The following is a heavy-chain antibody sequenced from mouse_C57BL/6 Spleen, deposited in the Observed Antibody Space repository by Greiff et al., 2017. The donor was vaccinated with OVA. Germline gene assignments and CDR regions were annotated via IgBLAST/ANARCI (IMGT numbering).Heavy chain of an antibody. V-gene: IGHV3-6*01. J-gene: IGHJ2*01. CDR3: ARGWDVHYFDY. CDR2: ISYDGSN. CDR1: GYSITSGYY. Sequence: EVQRVESGPGLVKPSQSLSLTCSVTGYSITSGYYWNWIRQFPGNKLEWMGYISYDGSNNYNPSLKNRISITRDTSKNQFFLKLNSVTTEDTATYYCARGWDVHYFDYWGQGTTLTVSS. D-gene: IGHD4-1*01.